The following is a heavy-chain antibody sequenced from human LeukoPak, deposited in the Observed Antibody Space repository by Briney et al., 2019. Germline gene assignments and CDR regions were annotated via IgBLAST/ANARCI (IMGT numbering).Heavy chain of an antibody. CDR3: ARVNYYYYMDV. CDR2: MNPNSGNT. Sequence: ASVKVSCKPSGYTFTIYDINWVRQATGQGLEWMGWMNPNSGNTGYAQKFQGRVTTTRNTSISTAYMELSTLRSEDTAVYYFARVNYYYYMDVWGKGTTVTVSS. CDR1: GYTFTIYD. V-gene: IGHV1-8*03. J-gene: IGHJ6*03.